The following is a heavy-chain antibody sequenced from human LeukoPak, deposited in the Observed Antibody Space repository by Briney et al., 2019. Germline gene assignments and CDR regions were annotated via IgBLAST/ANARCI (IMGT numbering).Heavy chain of an antibody. Sequence: GGSLRLSCTASGFTFSNYAMSWVRQAPGRGLEWVSTISGSDGSTYYADSVKGRFTISRDNSKNTLYLQMNSLRVEDTAIYYCAKGRGYCTGGSCYSDYWGQGTLVTVSS. D-gene: IGHD2-15*01. J-gene: IGHJ4*02. CDR2: ISGSDGST. V-gene: IGHV3-23*01. CDR1: GFTFSNYA. CDR3: AKGRGYCTGGSCYSDY.